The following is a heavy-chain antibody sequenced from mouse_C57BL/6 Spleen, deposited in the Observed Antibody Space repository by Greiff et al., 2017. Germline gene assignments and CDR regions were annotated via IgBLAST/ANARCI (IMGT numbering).Heavy chain of an antibody. CDR3: AKAGTTMVTHFDY. D-gene: IGHD2-2*01. V-gene: IGHV1-52*01. Sequence: QVQLKQPGAELVRPGSSVKLSCKASGYTFTSYWMHWVKQRPIQGLEWIGNIDPSDSENHSNQKFKDKATLTVDKSSSTAYMQLSSLTSEDSAVYYCAKAGTTMVTHFDYWGQGTTLTVSS. J-gene: IGHJ2*01. CDR2: IDPSDSEN. CDR1: GYTFTSYW.